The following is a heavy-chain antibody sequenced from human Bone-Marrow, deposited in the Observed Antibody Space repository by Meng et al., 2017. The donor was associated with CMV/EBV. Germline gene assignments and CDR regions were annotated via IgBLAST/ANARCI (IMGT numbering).Heavy chain of an antibody. D-gene: IGHD3-3*01. CDR1: GFTFSSYS. V-gene: IGHV3-21*01. CDR3: ARLARRGNRFLEWSGCRPMDV. Sequence: GESLKISCAASGFTFSSYSMNWVRQAPGKGLEWVSSVSGSGTYTYYADSVKGRFTISRDNAKNSLYLQMNSLRAEDTAVYYCARLARRGNRFLEWSGCRPMDVWGQGTTVTVSS. CDR2: VSGSGTYT. J-gene: IGHJ6*02.